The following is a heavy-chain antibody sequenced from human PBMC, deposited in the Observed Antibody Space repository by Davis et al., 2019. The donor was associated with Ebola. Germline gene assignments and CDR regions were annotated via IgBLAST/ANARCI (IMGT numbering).Heavy chain of an antibody. CDR2: ISSDGNTV. V-gene: IGHV3-74*01. D-gene: IGHD3-22*01. CDR1: GFTFSNHW. CDR3: SRDFDRVRE. Sequence: GESPKIPCAAPGFTFSNHWMHWVRQAPGKGLLCVSHISSDGNTVEYADSVKGRFTVSRDNAKNTLYLQMNSLKAEDTAVYYCSRDFDRVREWGQGTLVTVSS. J-gene: IGHJ4*02.